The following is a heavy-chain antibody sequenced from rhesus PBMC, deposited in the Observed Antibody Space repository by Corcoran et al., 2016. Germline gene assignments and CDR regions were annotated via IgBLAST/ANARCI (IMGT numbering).Heavy chain of an antibody. Sequence: QVQLQESGPGLMKPSETLSLTCAVPGGSFSGYYWGWTRQPPGKGLEWIGYISGSSGSTDYNPSLKSRVPISTATSKNQFSLKLSSVTAADTAVYYCARGPRMVAFRRAYYFDYWGQGVLVTVSS. CDR2: ISGSSGST. CDR1: GGSFSGYY. D-gene: IGHD4-4*01. V-gene: IGHV4-165*01. J-gene: IGHJ4*01. CDR3: ARGPRMVAFRRAYYFDY.